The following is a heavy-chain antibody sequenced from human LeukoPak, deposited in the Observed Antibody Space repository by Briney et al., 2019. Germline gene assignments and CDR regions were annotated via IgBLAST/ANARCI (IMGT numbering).Heavy chain of an antibody. V-gene: IGHV4-38-2*02. CDR3: ARRIPVAGLFDY. Sequence: SETLSLTCTVSGYSISSGYYWGWIRQPPGKGLEWIGSIHHSGSTYYNPSLKSRVTISVDTSKNQFALNLNSVTAADTALYYCARRIPVAGLFDYWGQGTLVTVSS. J-gene: IGHJ4*02. CDR1: GYSISSGYY. D-gene: IGHD6-13*01. CDR2: IHHSGST.